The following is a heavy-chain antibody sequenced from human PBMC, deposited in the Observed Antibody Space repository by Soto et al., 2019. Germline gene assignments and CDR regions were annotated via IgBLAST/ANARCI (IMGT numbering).Heavy chain of an antibody. CDR1: GYTFTSYD. CDR2: MNPNSGNT. J-gene: IGHJ5*02. V-gene: IGHV1-8*01. D-gene: IGHD3-3*01. CDR3: ARRGYDFWSCYWTYNWFDP. Sequence: ASVKVSCKASGYTFTSYDINWVRQATGQGVEWMGWMNPNSGNTGYAQKFQGRVTMTRNTSITTAYMELSRLRSEDTAVYYSARRGYDFWSCYWTYNWFDPSGQGTLVTVSS.